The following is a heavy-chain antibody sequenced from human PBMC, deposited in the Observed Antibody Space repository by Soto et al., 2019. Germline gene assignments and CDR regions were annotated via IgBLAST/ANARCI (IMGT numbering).Heavy chain of an antibody. CDR3: ARDLSWGSNWYYYMDV. CDR2: ISSSSSVI. V-gene: IGHV3-48*01. CDR1: GFILSDCA. D-gene: IGHD7-27*01. J-gene: IGHJ6*03. Sequence: EVQLVESGGGLVQPGGSLRLSCATSGFILSDCAMNWVRQAPGKGLEWVSYISSSSSVIDYADSVKGRFTVSRDNARNSLYPQMTSLRAEDTAVYYCARDLSWGSNWYYYMDVWGKGTTVTVSS.